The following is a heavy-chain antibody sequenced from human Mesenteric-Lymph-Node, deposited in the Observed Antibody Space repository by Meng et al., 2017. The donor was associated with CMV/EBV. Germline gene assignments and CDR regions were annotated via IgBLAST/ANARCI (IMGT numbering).Heavy chain of an antibody. CDR2: INSDGSRT. V-gene: IGHV3-74*03. Sequence: GESLKISCAASGFTFSSYSMNWVRQAPGKGLEWVSRINSDGSRTTYADSVKGRFTISRDNAKNSLYLQMNSLRAEDTAVYFCARDESLMIARGAFDYWGQGILVTVSS. J-gene: IGHJ4*02. CDR1: GFTFSSYS. D-gene: IGHD3-22*01. CDR3: ARDESLMIARGAFDY.